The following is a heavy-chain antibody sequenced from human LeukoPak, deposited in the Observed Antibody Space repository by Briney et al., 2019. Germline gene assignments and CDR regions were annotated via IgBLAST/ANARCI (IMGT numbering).Heavy chain of an antibody. CDR1: GFTFDDYT. CDR3: ARSTYGSGSYFLLY. Sequence: SGGSLRLSCAASGFTFDDYTMHWVRQAPGKGLEWVSYISSSGSTIYYADSVKGRFTISRDNAKNSLYLQMNSLRAEDTAVYYCARSTYGSGSYFLLYWGQGTLVTVSS. CDR2: ISSSGSTI. D-gene: IGHD3-10*01. J-gene: IGHJ4*02. V-gene: IGHV3-48*04.